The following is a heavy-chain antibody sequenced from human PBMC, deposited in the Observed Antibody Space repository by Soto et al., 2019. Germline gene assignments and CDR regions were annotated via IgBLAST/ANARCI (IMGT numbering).Heavy chain of an antibody. D-gene: IGHD1-26*01. J-gene: IGHJ4*02. V-gene: IGHV1-69*02. Sequence: QVQLVQSGAEVKKPGSSVKVSCKASGGTFSSYTISWVRQAPGQGLEWMGRIIPILGIANYAKKFQGRVKITADKSTRTAYMDLRSLRSGDTAVYYCGRGGSYREHFDYWGQGTLVTGSS. CDR3: GRGGSYREHFDY. CDR1: GGTFSSYT. CDR2: IIPILGIA.